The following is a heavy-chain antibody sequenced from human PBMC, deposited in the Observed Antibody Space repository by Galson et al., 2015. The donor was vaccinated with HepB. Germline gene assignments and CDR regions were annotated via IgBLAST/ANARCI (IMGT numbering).Heavy chain of an antibody. Sequence: SLRLSCAASGFTFSSYGMHWVRQAPGKGLEWVAFIRYDGNNKYYADSVKGRFTISRDNSKKTLYLQMNSLRAEDTAVYYCAKDLAAGRLLWFGKNYGMDVWGQGTTVTVSS. CDR2: IRYDGNNK. V-gene: IGHV3-30*02. D-gene: IGHD3-10*01. J-gene: IGHJ6*02. CDR1: GFTFSSYG. CDR3: AKDLAAGRLLWFGKNYGMDV.